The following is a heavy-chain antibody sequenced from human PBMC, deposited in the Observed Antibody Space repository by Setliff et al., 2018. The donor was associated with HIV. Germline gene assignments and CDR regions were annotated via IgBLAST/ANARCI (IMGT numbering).Heavy chain of an antibody. V-gene: IGHV1-18*01. Sequence: GASVKVSCKASGYTFTSYGVSWVRQAPGQGLEWMGLISGYNGWTKYPQKFQGRVTMTTDTSTSTVYMELTSLTSDDTAVYYCARWVDYNSEGSYYHYMDVWGNGASVTVSS. CDR2: ISGYNGWT. J-gene: IGHJ6*03. CDR1: GYTFTSYG. CDR3: ARWVDYNSEGSYYHYMDV. D-gene: IGHD3-10*01.